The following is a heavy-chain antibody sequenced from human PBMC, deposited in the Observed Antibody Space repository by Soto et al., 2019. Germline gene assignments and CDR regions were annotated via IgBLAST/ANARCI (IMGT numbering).Heavy chain of an antibody. J-gene: IGHJ4*02. V-gene: IGHV4-39*07. CDR1: GGSISSSSYY. CDR2: IYYNGST. Sequence: SETLSLTCTVSGGSISSSSYYWGWIRQPPGKGLEWIGSIYYNGSTYYNPSLKSRVTISVDTSKNQVSLMLSSVTAADTAVYYCAATPRYWGQATLVTV. CDR3: AATPRY.